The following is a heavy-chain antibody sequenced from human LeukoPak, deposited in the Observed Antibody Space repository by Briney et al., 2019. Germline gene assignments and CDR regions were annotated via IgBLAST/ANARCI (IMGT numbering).Heavy chain of an antibody. J-gene: IGHJ3*02. CDR3: ARDQVGEAFDI. D-gene: IGHD3-16*01. CDR1: GFTFSSYW. Sequence: GGSLRLSCAAPGFTFSSYWMSWVRQAPGKGLEWVANIKQDGSEKYYVDSVKGRFTISRDNAKNSLYLQMNSLRAEDTAVYYCARDQVGEAFDIWGQGTMVTVSS. CDR2: IKQDGSEK. V-gene: IGHV3-7*01.